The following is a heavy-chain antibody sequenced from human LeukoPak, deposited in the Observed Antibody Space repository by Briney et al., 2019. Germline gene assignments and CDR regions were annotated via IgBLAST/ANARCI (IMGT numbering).Heavy chain of an antibody. V-gene: IGHV3-30*03. CDR1: GGSFSGYY. Sequence: PSETLSLTCAVYGGSFSGYYWNWVRQAPGKGLEWVAVISYDGSNKYYADSVKGRFTISRDNSKNTLYLQMNSLRAEDTAVYYCAFMITGTSFDYWGQGTLVTVSS. CDR2: ISYDGSNK. CDR3: AFMITGTSFDY. J-gene: IGHJ4*02. D-gene: IGHD1-7*01.